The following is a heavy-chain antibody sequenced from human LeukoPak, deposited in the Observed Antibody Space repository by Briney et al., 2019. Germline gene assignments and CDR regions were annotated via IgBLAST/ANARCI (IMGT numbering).Heavy chain of an antibody. CDR1: GFTFSSYW. V-gene: IGHV3-74*01. J-gene: IGHJ4*02. D-gene: IGHD5-24*01. CDR3: TRGYNYRIDY. Sequence: GGSLRLSCAASGFTFSSYWMQWVRQAPGKGPLRVPRINSDGGNTAYADSVKGRLIVSRDNAKNTLYLQMNSLRVEDTAVYYCTRGYNYRIDYWGQGTQVSVSS. CDR2: INSDGGNT.